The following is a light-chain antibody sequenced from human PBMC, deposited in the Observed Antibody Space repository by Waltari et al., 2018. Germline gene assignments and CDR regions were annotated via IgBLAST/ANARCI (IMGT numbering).Light chain of an antibody. J-gene: IGKJ2*01. CDR3: HQSSSSPYT. V-gene: IGKV6-21*01. Sequence: DIVLTQSPDFQSVTPKEKVTITCRASQRIGSNLHWYQQKPEHSPRLLSRYASQSFSGVPSRFSGSGSGTDFTLTINSLEAEDAATYYCHQSSSSPYTFGQGTKLETK. CDR2: YAS. CDR1: QRIGSN.